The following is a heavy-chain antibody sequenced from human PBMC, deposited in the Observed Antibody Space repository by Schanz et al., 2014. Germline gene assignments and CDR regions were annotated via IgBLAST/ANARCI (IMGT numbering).Heavy chain of an antibody. CDR2: ISSSSSYI. CDR1: GFTISSYS. J-gene: IGHJ4*02. Sequence: EVHLVESGGGLVKRGGSLRLSCAASGFTISSYSMNWVRQAPGKGLEWVSSISSSSSYIYYADSVKGRFTISRDNAKNSLYLQMNSLRAEDTAVYFCARAHGNNWYGKGLDYWGQGTQVTVSS. D-gene: IGHD1-1*01. V-gene: IGHV3-21*01. CDR3: ARAHGNNWYGKGLDY.